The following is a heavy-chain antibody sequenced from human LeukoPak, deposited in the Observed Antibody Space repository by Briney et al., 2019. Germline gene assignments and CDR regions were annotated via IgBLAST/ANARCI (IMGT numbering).Heavy chain of an antibody. CDR3: ATDPRITKAPMDV. D-gene: IGHD3-10*01. V-gene: IGHV1-24*01. CDR1: GYTLTELS. J-gene: IGHJ6*02. Sequence: GASVKISCKVSGYTLTELSMHWVRQAPGKGLEWMGGFDPEDGETIYAQKFQGRVTMTEDTSTDTAYMELSSLRSEDTAVYYCATDPRITKAPMDVWGQGTTVTVSS. CDR2: FDPEDGET.